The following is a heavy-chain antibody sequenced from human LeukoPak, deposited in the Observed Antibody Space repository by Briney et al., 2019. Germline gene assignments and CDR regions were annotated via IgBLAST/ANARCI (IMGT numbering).Heavy chain of an antibody. CDR2: INHSGST. V-gene: IGHV4-34*01. CDR3: ARATMIVVVPNRTRDFDY. D-gene: IGHD3-22*01. J-gene: IGHJ4*02. Sequence: ASETLSLTCAVHGGSFRGYYWSWIRQPPGKGLEWIGEINHSGSTNYNPSLKSRVTISVDTSKHQFSLKLSPVTAADTAVYYCARATMIVVVPNRTRDFDYWGQGTLVTVSS. CDR1: GGSFRGYY.